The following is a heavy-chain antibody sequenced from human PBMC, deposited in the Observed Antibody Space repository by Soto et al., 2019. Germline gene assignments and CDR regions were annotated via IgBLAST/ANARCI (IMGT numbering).Heavy chain of an antibody. CDR2: IYHSGTS. D-gene: IGHD3-22*01. CDR3: ARDVGYHYDGSPSGQFDF. CDR1: GNSISTTNW. J-gene: IGHJ4*02. Sequence: QVELQESGPGLVKPSGTLSLTCAVFGNSISTTNWWSWVRQSPGKGLEWIGEIYHSGTSNYNPSPKSRVTISLDKSKNQFSLKLSSVTAADTAVYYCARDVGYHYDGSPSGQFDFWGQGTLVIVSS. V-gene: IGHV4-4*02.